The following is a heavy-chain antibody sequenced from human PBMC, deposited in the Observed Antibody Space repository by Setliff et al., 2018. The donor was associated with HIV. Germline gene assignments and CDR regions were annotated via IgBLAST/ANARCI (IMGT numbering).Heavy chain of an antibody. Sequence: GESLKISCKGSGYSFTSYWIGWVRQMPGKGLEWMGIIYPGDSDTRYGPSFQGQVTISADKSINTAYVQWSSLKASDTAMYYCARHRHSSSFLIENFDSWGQGTLVTVSS. CDR3: ARHRHSSSFLIENFDS. CDR1: GYSFTSYW. V-gene: IGHV5-51*01. CDR2: IYPGDSDT. J-gene: IGHJ4*02. D-gene: IGHD6-6*01.